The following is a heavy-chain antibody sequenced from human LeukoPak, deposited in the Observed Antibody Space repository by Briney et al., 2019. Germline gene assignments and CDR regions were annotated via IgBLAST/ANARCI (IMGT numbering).Heavy chain of an antibody. J-gene: IGHJ4*02. CDR3: AREEWSGRYYAGYFDS. Sequence: GGSLRLSCAASGFTFGSYGMHWVRRAPGKGLEWVSVIWYDGSNKYYADSVKGRFTISRGNSKNTLYLQMNSLRAEDTAVYYCAREEWSGRYYAGYFDSWGQGTLVTVSS. CDR2: IWYDGSNK. V-gene: IGHV3-33*01. CDR1: GFTFGSYG. D-gene: IGHD1-26*01.